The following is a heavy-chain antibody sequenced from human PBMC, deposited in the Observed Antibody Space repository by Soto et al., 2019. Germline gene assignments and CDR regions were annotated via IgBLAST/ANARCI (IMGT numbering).Heavy chain of an antibody. Sequence: GGSLRLSCAASGFTFSSYSMNWVRQAPGKGLEWVSYISSSSSTRYYADSVKGRLTISRDNAKNSLNLQMNSLRDEDTAVYYCASQDSGIYQRPYYSYGMDVWGQGTTVTVSS. V-gene: IGHV3-48*02. CDR3: ASQDSGIYQRPYYSYGMDV. CDR1: GFTFSSYS. J-gene: IGHJ6*02. D-gene: IGHD3-10*01. CDR2: ISSSSSTR.